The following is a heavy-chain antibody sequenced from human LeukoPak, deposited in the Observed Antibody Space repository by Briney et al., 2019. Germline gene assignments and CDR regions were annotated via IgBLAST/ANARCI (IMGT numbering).Heavy chain of an antibody. Sequence: PAETLSLTCTVSGGPIRTYYWSWIRQSPGKGLEYIGYIYYSGSPNYNPSLKSRVTISVDTSKNQFSLNLTSVTAADTAVYYCARGGSSNWYLLDYWGPGTLVTVSS. CDR1: GGPIRTYY. J-gene: IGHJ4*02. CDR3: ARGGSSNWYLLDY. D-gene: IGHD6-13*01. CDR2: IYYSGSP. V-gene: IGHV4-59*01.